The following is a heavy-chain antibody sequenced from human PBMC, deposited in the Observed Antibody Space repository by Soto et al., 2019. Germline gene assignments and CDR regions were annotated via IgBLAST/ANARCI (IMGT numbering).Heavy chain of an antibody. CDR2: ISAYNGNT. D-gene: IGHD3-22*01. V-gene: IGHV1-18*01. J-gene: IGHJ4*02. CDR1: GYTFSSYG. CDR3: ARSPQHYYDSSGTTDY. Sequence: QVQLVQSGAEVKKPGASVKVSCKASGYTFSSYGISWVRQAPGQGLEWTGWISAYNGNTNYAQKFQGRVTMTTDTSTSRAFLELRSLRSDDTAVYYCARSPQHYYDSSGTTDYWGQGTLVTVSS.